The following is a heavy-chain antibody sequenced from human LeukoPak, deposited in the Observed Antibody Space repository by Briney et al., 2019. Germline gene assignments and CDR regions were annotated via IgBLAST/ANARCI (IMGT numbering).Heavy chain of an antibody. J-gene: IGHJ6*04. D-gene: IGHD3-16*02. CDR2: ISYDGSNK. V-gene: IGHV3-30*03. CDR1: GFTFSSYG. Sequence: PGRSLRLSCAASGFTFSSYGMHWVRQAPGKGLEWVAVISYDGSNKYYADSVKGRFTISRDNSKNTLYLQMNSLRAEDTAVYYCARGQGLSWLYYYGMDVWGKGTTVTVSS. CDR3: ARGQGLSWLYYYGMDV.